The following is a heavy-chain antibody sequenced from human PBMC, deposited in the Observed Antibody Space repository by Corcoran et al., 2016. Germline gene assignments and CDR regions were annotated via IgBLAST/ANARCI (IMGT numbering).Heavy chain of an antibody. J-gene: IGHJ6*02. CDR2: IIPIFGTA. V-gene: IGHV1-69*01. CDR1: GGTFSSYA. CDR3: TRLPHYYGSWTDLYYYVMDV. D-gene: IGHD3-10*01. Sequence: QVKLVQSGAEVKKPGSSVKVSCKASGGTFSSYAISWVRQAPGQGLEWMGGIIPIFGTANYAQKFQGRVTITADESTSTAYMELRSLRSEDTAVYYCTRLPHYYGSWTDLYYYVMDVWGQETTVTVSS.